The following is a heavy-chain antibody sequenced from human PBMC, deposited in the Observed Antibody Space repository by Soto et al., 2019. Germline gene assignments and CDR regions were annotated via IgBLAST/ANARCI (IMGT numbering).Heavy chain of an antibody. CDR2: ISSSSSTK. D-gene: IGHD3-10*01. J-gene: IGHJ4*02. V-gene: IGHV3-48*02. CDR3: ARDAGSWGY. Sequence: EVQLVESGGGLVQPGGSLRLSCAASGFTFTTYSMNWVRQAPGKGLEWVSYISSSSSTKYYADSVKGRFTISRDNAKNSLYLQMNSLRDGDTAVYYCARDAGSWGYWGQGTLVTVSS. CDR1: GFTFTTYS.